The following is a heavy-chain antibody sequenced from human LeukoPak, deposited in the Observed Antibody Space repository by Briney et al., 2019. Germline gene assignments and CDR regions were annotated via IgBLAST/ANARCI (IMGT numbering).Heavy chain of an antibody. CDR1: GGTFSSYA. CDR2: IIPIFGTA. CDR3: ARSRSRITIFGVLDDY. Sequence: SVKVSCKASGGTFSSYAISWVRQAPGQGLEWMGGIIPIFGTANYAQKFQGRVTITADESTSTAYMELSSLRSEDTAVYYCARSRSRITIFGVLDDYWGQGTLVTVSS. D-gene: IGHD3-3*01. V-gene: IGHV1-69*01. J-gene: IGHJ4*02.